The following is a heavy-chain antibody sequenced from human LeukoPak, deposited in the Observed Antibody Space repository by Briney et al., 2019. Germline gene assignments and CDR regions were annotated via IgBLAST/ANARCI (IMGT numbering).Heavy chain of an antibody. CDR2: IYYSGSS. D-gene: IGHD5-24*01. Sequence: SQTLSLTCTVSGGSINSGGYYWSWIRQLPGKGLEWIGYIYYSGSSYYNPSLKSRVTISVDASKNQFSLKLSSVTAADTAVYCCARVPEVEMATIGAFDIWGQGTMVTVSS. J-gene: IGHJ3*02. CDR1: GGSINSGGYY. V-gene: IGHV4-31*03. CDR3: ARVPEVEMATIGAFDI.